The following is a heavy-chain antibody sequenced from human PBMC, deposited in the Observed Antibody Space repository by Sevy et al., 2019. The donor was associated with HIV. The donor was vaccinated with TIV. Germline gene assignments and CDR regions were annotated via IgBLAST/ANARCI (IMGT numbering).Heavy chain of an antibody. CDR3: AKYINRGCDGVNCYSYYYYFYGLDV. Sequence: GGSLRLSCAASGFPFNDHAMHWGRQVPGKGLEWVSGISWNSRNIGYADSVKGRFTISRDNARQFVYLEMNSLGPEDTAFYYCAKYINRGCDGVNCYSYYYYFYGLDVWGQGTTVTVSS. J-gene: IGHJ6*02. V-gene: IGHV3-9*01. D-gene: IGHD2-21*01. CDR2: ISWNSRNI. CDR1: GFPFNDHA.